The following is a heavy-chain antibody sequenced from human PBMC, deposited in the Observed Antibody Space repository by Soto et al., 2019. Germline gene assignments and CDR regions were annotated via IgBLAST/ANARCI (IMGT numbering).Heavy chain of an antibody. D-gene: IGHD6-19*01. CDR2: INPSGGYT. V-gene: IGHV1-46*01. CDR1: GYTFTSYY. CDR3: ARRQWLVGGYYYGMDV. Sequence: ASVKVSCKASGYTFTSYYMNWVRQAPGQGLEWLGIINPSGGYTTYAQRFLGRVTMTSDTSTSTVHMELGSLTSEDTAVYYCARRQWLVGGYYYGMDVWGQGTTVTVSS. J-gene: IGHJ6*02.